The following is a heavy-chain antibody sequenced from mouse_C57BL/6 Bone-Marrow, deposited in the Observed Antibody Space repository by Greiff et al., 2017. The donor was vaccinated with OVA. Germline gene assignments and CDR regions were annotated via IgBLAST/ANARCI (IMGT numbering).Heavy chain of an antibody. CDR2: IYPGSGST. D-gene: IGHD2-4*01. V-gene: IGHV1-55*01. CDR3: ARGDYGFYAMDY. J-gene: IGHJ4*01. Sequence: VQLQQSGAELMKPGASVKLSCKATGYTFTGYWIEWVKQRPGQGLEWIGDIYPGSGSTNYNEKFKSKATLTVDTSSSTAYMQLSSLTSEDSAVYYCARGDYGFYAMDYWGQGTSVTVSS. CDR1: GYTFTGYW.